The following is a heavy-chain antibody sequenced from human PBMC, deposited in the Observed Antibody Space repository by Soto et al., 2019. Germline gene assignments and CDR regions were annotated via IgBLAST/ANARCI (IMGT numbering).Heavy chain of an antibody. CDR3: ARGRDQPPVGLYFDS. J-gene: IGHJ4*02. V-gene: IGHV1-69*01. D-gene: IGHD1-26*01. CDR1: GAPSTNTI. Sequence: QVQLVQSGAEVKKPGSSVKVSCKASGAPSTNTILNWVGRPPGQGLKGMGGIIPMFGTPKYAQTFQDRVTISSDVSTGTAYLELSSLRVDDTAVYYCARGRDQPPVGLYFDSWGEGTRVTVSS. CDR2: IIPMFGTP.